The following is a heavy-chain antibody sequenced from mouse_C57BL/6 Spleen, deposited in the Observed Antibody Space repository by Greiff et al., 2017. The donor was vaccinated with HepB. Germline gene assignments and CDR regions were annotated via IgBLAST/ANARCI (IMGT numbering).Heavy chain of an antibody. CDR2: IWSGGST. CDR3: ARNWPRYWYFDV. J-gene: IGHJ1*03. Sequence: QVQLQQSGPGLVQPSQSLSITCTVSGFSLTSYGVHWVRQSPGKGLEWLGVIWSGGSTDYNAAFISRLSISKDNSKSQVFFKMNSLQADDTAIYYCARNWPRYWYFDVWGTGTTVTVSS. CDR1: GFSLTSYG. V-gene: IGHV2-2*01.